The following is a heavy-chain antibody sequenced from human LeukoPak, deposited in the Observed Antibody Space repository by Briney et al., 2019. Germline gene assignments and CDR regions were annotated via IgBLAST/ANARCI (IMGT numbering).Heavy chain of an antibody. V-gene: IGHV3-23*01. J-gene: IGHJ3*02. CDR3: AKVYRSDWPGGDAFDI. CDR2: SSGSGSSS. Sequence: GGSLRLSCGASGFTFSSYAMSWVRQAPGKGLEWVSGSSGSGSSSHYADSVKGRFTISRDNSKNTLSLQMNSLRAEDTAVYYCAKVYRSDWPGGDAFDIWGQGTMVTVSS. D-gene: IGHD6-19*01. CDR1: GFTFSSYA.